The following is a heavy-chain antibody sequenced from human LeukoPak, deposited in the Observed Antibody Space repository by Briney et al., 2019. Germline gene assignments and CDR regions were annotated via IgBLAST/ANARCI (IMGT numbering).Heavy chain of an antibody. D-gene: IGHD3-22*01. J-gene: IGHJ4*02. V-gene: IGHV4-30-4*07. CDR2: IYYSGST. Sequence: PSETLSLTCAVSGGSISSGGYSWSWIRQPPGKGLEWIGYIYYSGSTYYNPSLKSRVTISVDTSKNQFSLKLSSVTAADTAVYYCARGSLNHYDSSCHFDYWGQGTLVSVSS. CDR1: GGSISSGGYS. CDR3: ARGSLNHYDSSCHFDY.